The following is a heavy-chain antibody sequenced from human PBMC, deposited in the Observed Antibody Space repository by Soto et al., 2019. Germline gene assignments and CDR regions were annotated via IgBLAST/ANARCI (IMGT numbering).Heavy chain of an antibody. CDR3: ERGSYYDSSGYYPY. V-gene: IGHV4-31*03. CDR2: IYYSGST. Sequence: SETLSLTCTVSGGSISSGGYYWSWIRQHPGKGLEWIGYIYYSGSTYYNPSLKSRVTISVDTSKNQLSLKLSSVTAADTAVYYCERGSYYDSSGYYPYWGQGTLVTVSS. J-gene: IGHJ4*02. CDR1: GGSISSGGYY. D-gene: IGHD3-22*01.